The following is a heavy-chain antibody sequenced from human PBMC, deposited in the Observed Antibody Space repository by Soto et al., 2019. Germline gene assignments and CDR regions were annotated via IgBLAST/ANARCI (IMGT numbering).Heavy chain of an antibody. J-gene: IGHJ6*02. CDR2: INHSGST. D-gene: IGHD3-10*01. V-gene: IGHV4-34*01. CDR3: ARGSSGSYLIHYYYYYGMDA. Sequence: SETLSLTCAVYGGSFSGYYWSWIRQPPGKGLEWIGEINHSGSTNYNPSLKSRVTISVDTSKNQFSLKLSSVTAADTAVYYCARGSSGSYLIHYYYYYGMDAWGQGTTVTVSS. CDR1: GGSFSGYY.